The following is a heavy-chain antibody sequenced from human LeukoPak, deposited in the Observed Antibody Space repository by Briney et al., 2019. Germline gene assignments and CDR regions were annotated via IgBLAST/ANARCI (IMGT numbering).Heavy chain of an antibody. D-gene: IGHD1-1*01. Sequence: ASVKVSCKASGYTFTGYYMHWVRQAPGQGLEWMGWINPKRGDTNYAQKLQGRVTMTTDTSTSTAYMELRSLRSDDTAVYYCARAYDVHDYWGQGTLVTVSS. CDR3: ARAYDVHDY. J-gene: IGHJ4*02. V-gene: IGHV1-2*02. CDR1: GYTFTGYY. CDR2: INPKRGDT.